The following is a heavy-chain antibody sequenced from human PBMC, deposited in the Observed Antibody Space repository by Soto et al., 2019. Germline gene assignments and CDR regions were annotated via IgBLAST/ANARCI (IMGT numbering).Heavy chain of an antibody. CDR1: GGTFSSYT. CDR2: IIPILGIA. CDR3: ARDGRYCSGDSCYSGYFQH. V-gene: IGHV1-69*04. J-gene: IGHJ1*01. D-gene: IGHD2-15*01. Sequence: SVKVSCKASGGTFSSYTISWVRQAPGQGLEWMGRIIPILGIANYAQKFQGRVTITADKSTSTAYMELSSLRSEDTAVYYCARDGRYCSGDSCYSGYFQHWGQGTLVTVSS.